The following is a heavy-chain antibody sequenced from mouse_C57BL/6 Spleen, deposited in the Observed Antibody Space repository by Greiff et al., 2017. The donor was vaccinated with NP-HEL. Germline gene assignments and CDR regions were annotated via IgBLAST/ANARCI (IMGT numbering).Heavy chain of an antibody. V-gene: IGHV1-55*01. CDR1: GYTFTSYW. CDR3: AGYYYGSSYYAMDY. J-gene: IGHJ4*01. D-gene: IGHD1-1*01. CDR2: IYPGSGST. Sequence: QVQLKQPGAELVKPGASVKMSCKASGYTFTSYWITWVKQRPGQGLEWIGDIYPGSGSTNYNEKFKSKATLTVDTSSSTAYMQLSSLTSEDSAVYYCAGYYYGSSYYAMDYWGQGPSVTVSS.